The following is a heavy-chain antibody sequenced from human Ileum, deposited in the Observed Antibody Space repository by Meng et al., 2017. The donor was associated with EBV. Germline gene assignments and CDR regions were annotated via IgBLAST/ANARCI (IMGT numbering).Heavy chain of an antibody. CDR2: MYPTGPT. Sequence: QVPLLQWGQGLVKPSEALSLTCALSGGSISSVYWWSWVRQSPEKGLEWIGEMYPTGPTYYNPSLKGRVSISIDKSKNQLSLKLNSVTAADTAVYYCVRGGTYYLSYWGQGSLVTVSS. CDR1: GGSISSVYW. D-gene: IGHD1-26*01. J-gene: IGHJ4*02. V-gene: IGHV4-4*02. CDR3: VRGGTYYLSY.